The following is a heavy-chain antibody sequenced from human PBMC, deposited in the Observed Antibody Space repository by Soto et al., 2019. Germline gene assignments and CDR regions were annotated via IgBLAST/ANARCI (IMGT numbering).Heavy chain of an antibody. Sequence: SETLSLTCAVSGYSISSGYYWGWIRQPPGKGLEWIGSIYHSGSTYYNPSLKSRVTISVDTSKNQFSLKLSSVTAADTAVYYCAGSYRDYYYGMDVWGQGNTVTVSS. V-gene: IGHV4-38-2*01. CDR3: AGSYRDYYYGMDV. CDR1: GYSISSGYY. J-gene: IGHJ6*02. CDR2: IYHSGST. D-gene: IGHD1-26*01.